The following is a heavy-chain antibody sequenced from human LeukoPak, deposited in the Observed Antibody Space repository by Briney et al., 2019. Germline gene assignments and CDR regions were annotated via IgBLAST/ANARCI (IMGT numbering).Heavy chain of an antibody. Sequence: GGSLRLSCAASGFTFSSYSMNWVRQAPGKGLEWVSYISSLSGTINYADSVKGRFTISRDNAKNSLYLQMNSLRAEDTAVYYCAELGITMIGGVWGKGTTVTISS. V-gene: IGHV3-48*04. J-gene: IGHJ6*04. CDR1: GFTFSSYS. D-gene: IGHD3-10*02. CDR2: ISSLSGTI. CDR3: AELGITMIGGV.